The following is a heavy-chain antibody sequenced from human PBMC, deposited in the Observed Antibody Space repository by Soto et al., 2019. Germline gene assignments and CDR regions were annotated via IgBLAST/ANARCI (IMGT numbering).Heavy chain of an antibody. V-gene: IGHV4-4*07. D-gene: IGHD5-12*01. Sequence: QVQLQESGPGLVKPSETLSLTCTVSGASISNAYWSWIRQAAGKRLEWIGRIHSSGTFNYNPSLKSGVSISRDMSKNQISLKLSSVTAADTAVYYCARDNIVSKGYGMDVWGQGTTVTVSS. CDR1: GASISNAY. CDR3: ARDNIVSKGYGMDV. J-gene: IGHJ6*02. CDR2: IHSSGTF.